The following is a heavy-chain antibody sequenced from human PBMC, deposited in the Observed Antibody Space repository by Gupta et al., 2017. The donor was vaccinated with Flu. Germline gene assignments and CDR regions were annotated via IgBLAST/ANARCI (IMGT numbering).Heavy chain of an antibody. CDR2: LNPSGGGT. CDR3: TRDGESATTHAFDI. J-gene: IGHJ3*02. Sequence: MGILNPSGGGTSYAQKFQGRFTLTMDTSTRTVSLALSSLRSEDTAVYYCTRDGESATTHAFDIWGQGTMVTVSS. D-gene: IGHD2-21*01. V-gene: IGHV1-46*03.